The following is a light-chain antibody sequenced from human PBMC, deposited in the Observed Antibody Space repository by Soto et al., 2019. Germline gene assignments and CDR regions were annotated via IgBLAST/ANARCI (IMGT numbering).Light chain of an antibody. CDR1: SSNIGAGYD. CDR3: SSYTTSSTYV. Sequence: QSVLTQPPSVSGAPGQRVTISCTGSSSNIGAGYDVHWYQQRPGTAPKLLIFGNSNRPSGVPDRFSGSKSGNTASLTISGLQAEDEADYYCSSYTTSSTYVFATGTKVTVL. J-gene: IGLJ1*01. CDR2: GNS. V-gene: IGLV1-40*01.